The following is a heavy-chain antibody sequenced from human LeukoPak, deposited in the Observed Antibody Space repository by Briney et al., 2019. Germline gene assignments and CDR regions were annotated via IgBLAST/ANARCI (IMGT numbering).Heavy chain of an antibody. J-gene: IGHJ4*02. Sequence: SVKVSCKASGGTFSSYAISWVRQALGQGLEWMGGIIPIFGTANYAQKFQGRVTITADESTSTAYMELSSLRSEDTAVYYCARGYSSGWYYFDYWGQGALVTVSS. D-gene: IGHD6-19*01. CDR3: ARGYSSGWYYFDY. CDR2: IIPIFGTA. V-gene: IGHV1-69*13. CDR1: GGTFSSYA.